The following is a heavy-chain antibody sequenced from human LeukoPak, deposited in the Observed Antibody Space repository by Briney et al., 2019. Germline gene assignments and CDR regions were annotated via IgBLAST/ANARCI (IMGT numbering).Heavy chain of an antibody. CDR3: ARQDGHYYYYGMDV. D-gene: IGHD2-15*01. J-gene: IGHJ6*02. CDR1: GFTFSGYS. Sequence: GGSLRLSCAASGFTFSGYSMNWVRQAPGKGLEWVSSISSSSSYIYYADSVKGRFTISRDNAKDSLYLQMNSLRAEDTAVYYCARQDGHYYYYGMDVWGQGTTVTVSS. V-gene: IGHV3-21*01. CDR2: ISSSSSYI.